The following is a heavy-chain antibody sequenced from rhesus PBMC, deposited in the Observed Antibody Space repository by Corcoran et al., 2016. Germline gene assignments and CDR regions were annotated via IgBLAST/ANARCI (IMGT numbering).Heavy chain of an antibody. Sequence: QVQLQESGPGLVKPSETLSLTCAVSGGSISRNYWSWIRQSPGKGLEWIGYIFGSSGSTNYNPSLKNRVTISKDTSKNQFSLELSSVTAADTAVYYCARDPGTVGDYWGQGVLVTVSS. CDR3: ARDPGTVGDY. D-gene: IGHD5-24*01. V-gene: IGHV4S7*01. CDR2: IFGSSGST. J-gene: IGHJ4*01. CDR1: GGSISRNY.